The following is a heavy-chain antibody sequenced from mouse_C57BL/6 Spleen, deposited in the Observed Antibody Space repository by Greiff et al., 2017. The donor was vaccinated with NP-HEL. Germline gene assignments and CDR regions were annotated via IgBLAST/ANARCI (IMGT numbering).Heavy chain of an antibody. Sequence: EVKLVESGGDLVKPGGSLKLSCAASGFTFSSYGMSWVRQTPDKRLEWVATISSGGSYTYYPDSVKGRFTISRDNAKNTLYLQMSSLKSEDTAMYYCARHSSNYEGYFDYWGQGTTLTVSS. J-gene: IGHJ2*01. CDR2: ISSGGSYT. V-gene: IGHV5-6*01. CDR3: ARHSSNYEGYFDY. D-gene: IGHD2-5*01. CDR1: GFTFSSYG.